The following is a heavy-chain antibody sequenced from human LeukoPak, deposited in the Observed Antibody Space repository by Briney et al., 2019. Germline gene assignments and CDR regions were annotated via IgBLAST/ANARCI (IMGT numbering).Heavy chain of an antibody. D-gene: IGHD6-13*01. CDR2: IKSKTDGGTT. Sequence: GGSLRLSCAASGFTFSNAWMSWVRQAPGKGLEWVSRIKSKTDGGTTDYAASVKGRFTISRDDSKNTLYLQMNSLKTEDTAVYYCTTLAAGSYWGQGTLVTVSS. CDR1: GFTFSNAW. CDR3: TTLAAGSY. J-gene: IGHJ4*02. V-gene: IGHV3-15*01.